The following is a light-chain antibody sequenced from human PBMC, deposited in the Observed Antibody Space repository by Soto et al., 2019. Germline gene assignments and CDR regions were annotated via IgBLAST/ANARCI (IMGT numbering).Light chain of an antibody. CDR1: QSVSSSY. V-gene: IGKV3-20*01. J-gene: IGKJ1*01. CDR2: GAS. Sequence: EIVLTQSPGTLSLSPGERATLSCRASQSVSSSYLAWYQQKPGQAPRLLIYGASSRATGIPDRFSGSGSGTNFTLTISRLEPEDFALYYCHQYGSSPWTSGQGTKVEIK. CDR3: HQYGSSPWT.